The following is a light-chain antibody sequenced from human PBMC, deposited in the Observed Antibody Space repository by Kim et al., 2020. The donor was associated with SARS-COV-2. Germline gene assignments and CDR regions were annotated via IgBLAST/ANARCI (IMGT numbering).Light chain of an antibody. J-gene: IGLJ1*01. CDR3: CSYAARITFV. Sequence: GQPRTTSCTGTSSDVGSYNHVSWYQHHPGKAPKLMIYEVSSRPSGVSDRFSGSKSGNTASLTISGLQAEDEADYYCCSYAARITFVFGTGTKVTVL. CDR1: SSDVGSYNH. CDR2: EVS. V-gene: IGLV2-23*02.